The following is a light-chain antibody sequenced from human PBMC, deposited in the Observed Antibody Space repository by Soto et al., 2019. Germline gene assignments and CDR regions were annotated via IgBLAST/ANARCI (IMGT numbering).Light chain of an antibody. CDR3: LSDADTAYV. V-gene: IGLV2-8*01. CDR2: EVS. CDR1: SSDVGGYNY. J-gene: IGLJ1*01. Sequence: QSALTQPPSASGSPGQPVTISCAGTSSDVGGYNYVSWYQQYPGKVPKLMIYEVSERPSGVPDRFSGSKSGNTAFLTVSGLQAEDEADYYFLSDADTAYVFGPAPKVT.